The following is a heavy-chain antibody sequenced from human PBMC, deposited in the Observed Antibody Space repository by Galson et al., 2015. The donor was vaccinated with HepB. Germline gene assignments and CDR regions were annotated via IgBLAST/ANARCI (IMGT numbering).Heavy chain of an antibody. Sequence: SLRLSCAASGFTFSDYYMSWIRQAPGKGLEWVSYISSSSSYTNYADSVKGRFTISRDNAKNSLYLQMNSLRAEDTAVYYCARGFGIAAAGTRGNYFDYWGQGTLVTVSS. CDR2: ISSSSSYT. CDR1: GFTFSDYY. J-gene: IGHJ4*02. V-gene: IGHV3-11*06. CDR3: ARGFGIAAAGTRGNYFDY. D-gene: IGHD6-13*01.